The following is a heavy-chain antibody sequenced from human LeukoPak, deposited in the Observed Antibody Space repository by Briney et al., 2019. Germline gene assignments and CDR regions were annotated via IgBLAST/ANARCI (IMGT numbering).Heavy chain of an antibody. CDR1: GFTLSSYS. CDR3: ARAPYQQLVRFN. CDR2: ISSSSSYI. V-gene: IGHV3-21*06. J-gene: IGHJ4*02. Sequence: GGSLRLSCAASGFTLSSYSMNWVRQAPGKGLEWVSSISSSSSYIYYADSVKGRFTISRDNAKNSLYVQMDSLRAEDTAVYYCARAPYQQLVRFNWGQGTLVTVSS. D-gene: IGHD6-13*01.